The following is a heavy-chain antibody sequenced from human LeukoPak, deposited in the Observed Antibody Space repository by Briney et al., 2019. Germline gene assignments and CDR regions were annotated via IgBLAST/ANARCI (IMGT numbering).Heavy chain of an antibody. D-gene: IGHD3-22*01. V-gene: IGHV3-23*01. CDR2: ISGSGGST. CDR1: GFTFRNYA. Sequence: GGSLRLSCAASGFTFRNYAMSWVRQAPGKGLEWVSGISGSGGSTYYADSGKGRFPISRDNSKNTLYMEMNSLRAEDSAVYYCAKAYSSGYWDYFDYWGQGTLVTVSS. CDR3: AKAYSSGYWDYFDY. J-gene: IGHJ4*02.